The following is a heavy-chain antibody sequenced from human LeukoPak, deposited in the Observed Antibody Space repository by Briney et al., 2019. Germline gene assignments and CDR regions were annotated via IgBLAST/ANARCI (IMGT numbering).Heavy chain of an antibody. CDR2: IPGSAGTT. D-gene: IGHD4-23*01. V-gene: IGHV3-23*01. Sequence: GSLRLSCEASGYTFSNYAMSWVRQAPGRGLEWVSVIPGSAGTTYYADSVKGRFTISRDNSENTLYLQMSSLRVEDTAVYYCAKDRWTTVVRDLDYWGQGTLVTVSS. J-gene: IGHJ4*02. CDR3: AKDRWTTVVRDLDY. CDR1: GYTFSNYA.